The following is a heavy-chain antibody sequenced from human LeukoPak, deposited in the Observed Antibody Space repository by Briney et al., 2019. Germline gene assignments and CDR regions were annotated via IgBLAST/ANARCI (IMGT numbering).Heavy chain of an antibody. Sequence: GRSLRLSCAASGFTFSSYAMHWVRQAPGKGLEWVAVISYDGSNKYYADSVKGRFTISRDNSKNTLYLQMNSLRTEDTAMYYCARDLVWFGESYYFDYWGQGTLVTVSS. D-gene: IGHD3-10*01. CDR1: GFTFSSYA. CDR2: ISYDGSNK. CDR3: ARDLVWFGESYYFDY. V-gene: IGHV3-30*04. J-gene: IGHJ4*02.